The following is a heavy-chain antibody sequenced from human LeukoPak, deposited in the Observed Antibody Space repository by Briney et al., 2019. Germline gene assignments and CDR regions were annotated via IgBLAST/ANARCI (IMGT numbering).Heavy chain of an antibody. Sequence: SQTLSLTYTVSGGSISSGDYYWSWIRQPPGKGLEWIGYIYYSGSTYYNPSLKSRVTISVDTSKNQFSLKLSSVTAADTAVYYCARDPRYYDSTDAFDIWGQGTMVTVSS. J-gene: IGHJ3*02. CDR2: IYYSGST. CDR1: GGSISSGDYY. V-gene: IGHV4-30-4*01. D-gene: IGHD3-22*01. CDR3: ARDPRYYDSTDAFDI.